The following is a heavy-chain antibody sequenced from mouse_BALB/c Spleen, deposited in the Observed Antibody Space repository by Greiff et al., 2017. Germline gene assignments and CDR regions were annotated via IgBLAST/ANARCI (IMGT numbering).Heavy chain of an antibody. V-gene: IGHV1S135*01. D-gene: IGHD2-10*01. Sequence: VQLKESGPELMKPGASVKISCKASGYSFTSYYMHWVKQSHGKSLEWIGYIDPFNGGTSYNQKFKGKATLTVDKSSSTAYMHLSSLTSEDSAVYYCATYYGNSFDYWGQGTTLTVSS. CDR1: GYSFTSYY. J-gene: IGHJ2*01. CDR3: ATYYGNSFDY. CDR2: IDPFNGGT.